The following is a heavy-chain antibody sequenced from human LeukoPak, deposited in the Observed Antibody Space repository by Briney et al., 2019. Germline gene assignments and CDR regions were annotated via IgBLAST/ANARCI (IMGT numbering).Heavy chain of an antibody. CDR3: AKLGSDVDTAIDY. J-gene: IGHJ4*02. Sequence: PGGSLRLSCAASGFPFSSYAMSWVRQAPGKGLEWVSAISGSGGSTYYADSVKGRFTISRGNSKNTLYLQMNSLRAEDTAVYYCAKLGSDVDTAIDYWGQGTLVTVSS. V-gene: IGHV3-23*01. CDR2: ISGSGGST. D-gene: IGHD5-18*01. CDR1: GFPFSSYA.